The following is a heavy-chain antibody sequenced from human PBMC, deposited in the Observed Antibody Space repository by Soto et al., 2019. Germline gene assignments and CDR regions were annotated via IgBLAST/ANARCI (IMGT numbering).Heavy chain of an antibody. CDR2: IYYSGST. J-gene: IGHJ4*02. CDR3: AIDVLFGWAPHSGYDFISSY. CDR1: GGSISRGGYY. D-gene: IGHD5-12*01. V-gene: IGHV4-31*03. Sequence: QVQLQESGPGLVKPSQTLSLTCTVSGGSISRGGYYWSWIRQHPGKGLEWIGYIYYSGSTYYNPSLKSRVTIAVYTAKNHFALKMSAVTAADTAVYYCAIDVLFGWAPHSGYDFISSYWGQGTLVTVSS.